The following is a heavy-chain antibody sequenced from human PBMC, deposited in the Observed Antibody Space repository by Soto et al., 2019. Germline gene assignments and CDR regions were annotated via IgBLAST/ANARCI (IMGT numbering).Heavy chain of an antibody. CDR1: GYTFTSYG. CDR2: ISAYNGNT. D-gene: IGHD6-19*01. CDR3: ARDGGSSGWGSSFWFDP. J-gene: IGHJ5*02. V-gene: IGHV1-18*01. Sequence: ASVKVSCKASGYTFTSYGISWVRQAPGQGLEWMGWISAYNGNTNYAQKLQGRVTMTTDTSTSTAYMELRSLRSDDTAVYYCARDGGSSGWGSSFWFDPCGQRTLVPVSS.